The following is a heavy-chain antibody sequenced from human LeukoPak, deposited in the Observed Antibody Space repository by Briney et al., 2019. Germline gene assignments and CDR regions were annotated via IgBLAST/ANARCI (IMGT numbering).Heavy chain of an antibody. D-gene: IGHD5-18*01. CDR1: GFTFINYA. CDR2: ISGSGSST. CDR3: ARDSASYGRFDY. V-gene: IGHV3-23*01. J-gene: IGHJ4*02. Sequence: GGSLRLSCAASGFTFINYAVSWVRQAPGKGLEWVSVISGSGSSTYYADSVKGRFTISRDDSKNTLYLQMNSLRAEDTAVYFCARDSASYGRFDYWGQGTLVTVSS.